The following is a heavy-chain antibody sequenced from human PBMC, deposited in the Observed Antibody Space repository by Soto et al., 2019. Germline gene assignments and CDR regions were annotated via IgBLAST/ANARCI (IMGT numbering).Heavy chain of an antibody. CDR2: ISSSGSTI. Sequence: GGSLRLSCAASGFTFSDYYMSWIRQAPGKGLEWVSYISSSGSTIYYADSVKGRFTISRDNAKNSLYLQMNSLRAEDTAVYYCARERGCSSTSCYYYYMDVWGKGTKVTVSS. CDR3: ARERGCSSTSCYYYYMDV. V-gene: IGHV3-11*01. CDR1: GFTFSDYY. J-gene: IGHJ6*03. D-gene: IGHD2-2*01.